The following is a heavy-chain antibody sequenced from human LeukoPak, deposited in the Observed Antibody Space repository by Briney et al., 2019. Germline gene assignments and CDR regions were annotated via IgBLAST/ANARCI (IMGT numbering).Heavy chain of an antibody. J-gene: IGHJ4*02. CDR1: GYTFTSYD. Sequence: ASVKVSCKASGYTFTSYDINWVRQATGQGLEWMGWMNPKSGNTGYAQKFQGRVTMTRNTSISTAYMELSSLRSEDTAVYYCARGSNIAAAGEYYFDYWGQGTLVTVSS. CDR2: MNPKSGNT. CDR3: ARGSNIAAAGEYYFDY. V-gene: IGHV1-8*01. D-gene: IGHD6-13*01.